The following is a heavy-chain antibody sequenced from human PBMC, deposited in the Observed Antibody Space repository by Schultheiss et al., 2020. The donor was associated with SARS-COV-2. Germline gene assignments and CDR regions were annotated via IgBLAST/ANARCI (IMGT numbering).Heavy chain of an antibody. D-gene: IGHD4-17*01. J-gene: IGHJ4*02. CDR1: GGSFSGYY. Sequence: SETLSLTCAVYGGSFSGYYWSWIRQPPGKGLEWIGEINHSGSTNYNPSLKSRVTISVDTSKNQFFLKLSSVTATDTAVYYCEVGTTSYGDVDYWGQGTLVTVAS. V-gene: IGHV4-34*01. CDR2: INHSGST. CDR3: EVGTTSYGDVDY.